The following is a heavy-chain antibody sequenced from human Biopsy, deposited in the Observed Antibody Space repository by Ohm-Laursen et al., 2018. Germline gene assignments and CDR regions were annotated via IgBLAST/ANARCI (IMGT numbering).Heavy chain of an antibody. Sequence: SLRLSCAASGFPFSDYYMRWIRQAPGKGLDWVSYISDGGTTIYYAESLRGRFTTSRDNAKNSLSLQMNSLRAEDTAIYYCARVRCSGGGCYQRHDAFEIWGQGTMVAVSS. CDR2: ISDGGTTI. CDR3: ARVRCSGGGCYQRHDAFEI. CDR1: GFPFSDYY. D-gene: IGHD2-15*01. V-gene: IGHV3-11*04. J-gene: IGHJ3*02.